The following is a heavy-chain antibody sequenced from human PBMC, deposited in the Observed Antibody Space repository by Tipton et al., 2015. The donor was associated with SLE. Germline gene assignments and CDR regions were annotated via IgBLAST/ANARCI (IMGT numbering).Heavy chain of an antibody. D-gene: IGHD6-6*01. J-gene: IGHJ1*01. CDR1: GFTFSSYA. Sequence: SLRLSCAASGFTFSSYAMHWVRQAPGKGLEWVAVISYDGSNKYYADSVKGRFTISRDNSKNTLYLQMNSLRAEDTAVYYCAKDPFSSSSQYFQHWGQGTLVTVSS. V-gene: IGHV3-30-3*01. CDR3: AKDPFSSSSQYFQH. CDR2: ISYDGSNK.